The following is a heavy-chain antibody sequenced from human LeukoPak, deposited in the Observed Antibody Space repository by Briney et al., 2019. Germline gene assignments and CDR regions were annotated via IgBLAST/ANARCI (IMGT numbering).Heavy chain of an antibody. Sequence: SVKVSCKASGGTFSSYAISWVRQAPGQGLEWMGGIIPIFGTANYAQKFQGRVTITADESTSTAYMELSSLRSEDTAVYYCARDAGIYDLSAHFIGVYWGQGTLVTVSS. V-gene: IGHV1-69*01. CDR3: ARDAGIYDLSAHFIGVY. J-gene: IGHJ4*02. CDR2: IIPIFGTA. D-gene: IGHD5/OR15-5a*01. CDR1: GGTFSSYA.